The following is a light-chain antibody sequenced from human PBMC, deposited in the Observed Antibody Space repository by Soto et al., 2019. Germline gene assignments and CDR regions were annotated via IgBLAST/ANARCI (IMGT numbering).Light chain of an antibody. Sequence: DIQMTQSPSTLSASVGDRVTITCRASQSIGGWLAWYQQRPGKAPRLLIYDASSVESGVPSRFSGSRSGTKFTLANSSLQPEDFATYYCQHFHSYPYTFGQGTKLEIK. CDR3: QHFHSYPYT. CDR2: DAS. J-gene: IGKJ2*01. CDR1: QSIGGW. V-gene: IGKV1-5*01.